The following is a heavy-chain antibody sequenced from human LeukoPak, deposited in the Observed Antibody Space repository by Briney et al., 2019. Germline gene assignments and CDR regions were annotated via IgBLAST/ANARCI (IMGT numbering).Heavy chain of an antibody. CDR2: ISSSGSTI. J-gene: IGHJ4*02. Sequence: TGGSLRLSCAASGFTFSDYYMSWIRQAPGKGLEWVSYISSSGSTIYYADSVKGRFTISRDNAKNSLYLQMNSLRAEDTAVYYCTRAAGDDYYFDYWGQGTLVTVSS. D-gene: IGHD7-27*01. V-gene: IGHV3-11*01. CDR3: TRAAGDDYYFDY. CDR1: GFTFSDYY.